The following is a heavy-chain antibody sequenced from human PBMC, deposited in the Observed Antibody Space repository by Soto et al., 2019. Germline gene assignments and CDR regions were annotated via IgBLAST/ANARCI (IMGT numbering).Heavy chain of an antibody. D-gene: IGHD2-2*01. CDR1: GYTFTSYG. Sequence: QVQLVQSGAEVKKPGASVKVSCKASGYTFTSYGISWVRQAPGQGREWMGWISAYNGNTNYAQKLQGRVTMTTDTSTSTAYMELRSLRSDDTAVYYCARDIVVVPAAKYYYYYGMDVWGQGTTVTVSS. V-gene: IGHV1-18*01. J-gene: IGHJ6*02. CDR3: ARDIVVVPAAKYYYYYGMDV. CDR2: ISAYNGNT.